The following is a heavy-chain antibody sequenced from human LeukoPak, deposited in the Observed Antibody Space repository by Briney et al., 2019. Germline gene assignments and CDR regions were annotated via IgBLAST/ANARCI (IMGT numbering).Heavy chain of an antibody. V-gene: IGHV3-21*01. CDR1: GFTFSSYS. D-gene: IGHD4-17*01. J-gene: IGHJ3*02. Sequence: TGGSLRLSCAASGFTFSSYSMNWVRQAPGKGLEWVSSISSSSSYIYYADSVKGRFTISRDNAKNSLYLQMNSLRAEDTAVYYCARVGWRQYDYGAFDIWGQGTMVTVSP. CDR2: ISSSSSYI. CDR3: ARVGWRQYDYGAFDI.